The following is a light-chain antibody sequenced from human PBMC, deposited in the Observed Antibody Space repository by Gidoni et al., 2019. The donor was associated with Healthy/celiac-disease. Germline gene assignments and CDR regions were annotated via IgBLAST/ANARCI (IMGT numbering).Light chain of an antibody. CDR3: QQYYSTPYT. CDR1: QCVLYSSNNKNY. V-gene: IGKV4-1*01. J-gene: IGKJ2*01. CDR2: WAS. Sequence: DIVMTQSPDSLSVSLGERATINCKSSQCVLYSSNNKNYLAWYQQKPGQTPKLLIYWASTRESGVPDRFSGSGSGTDFTLTISNLQAEDVAVYYCQQYYSTPYTFGQGTKLEIK.